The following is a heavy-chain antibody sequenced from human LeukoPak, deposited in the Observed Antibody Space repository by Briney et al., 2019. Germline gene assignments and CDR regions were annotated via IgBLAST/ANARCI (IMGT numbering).Heavy chain of an antibody. J-gene: IGHJ1*01. CDR2: IFNGGST. V-gene: IGHV3-53*01. CDR1: GFSVSSNH. Sequence: GGSLRLSCAASGFSVSSNHMNWVRQAPGKGLEWVSVIFNGGSTYYADSVKGRFTISRDNSKNTLYLQMNSLRAEDTAVYYCATSIVGLTYDEHFQHWGQGTLVTVSS. D-gene: IGHD1-26*01. CDR3: ATSIVGLTYDEHFQH.